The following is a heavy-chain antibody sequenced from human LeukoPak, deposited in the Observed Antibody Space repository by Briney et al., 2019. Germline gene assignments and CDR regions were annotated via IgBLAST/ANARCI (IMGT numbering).Heavy chain of an antibody. CDR3: ARVYHYYDSSGYPRIWFDP. D-gene: IGHD3-22*01. CDR1: GYTFTSYY. V-gene: IGHV1-46*01. CDR2: INPSGGST. Sequence: GASVKVSCKASGYTFTSYYTHWVRQAPGQGLEWMGIINPSGGSTSYAQKFQGRVTMTRDMSTSTVYMELSSLRSEDTAVYYCARVYHYYDSSGYPRIWFDPWGQGTLVTVSS. J-gene: IGHJ5*02.